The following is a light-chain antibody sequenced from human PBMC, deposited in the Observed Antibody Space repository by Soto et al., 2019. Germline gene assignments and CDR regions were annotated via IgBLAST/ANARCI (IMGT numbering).Light chain of an antibody. V-gene: IGLV1-40*01. Sequence: QSVLTQPPSVSGAPGQRVTISCTGSSSNIGTGLDVHWYQQLPGTAPKLLIYGNSNRPSGVPDRFSGSKSGTSASLAITGLQAEDEADYYCQSYDSSLSAVVFGGGTKVTVL. CDR2: GNS. J-gene: IGLJ2*01. CDR3: QSYDSSLSAVV. CDR1: SSNIGTGLD.